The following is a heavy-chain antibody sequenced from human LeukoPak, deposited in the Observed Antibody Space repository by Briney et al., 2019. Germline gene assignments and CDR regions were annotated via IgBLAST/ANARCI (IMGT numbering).Heavy chain of an antibody. CDR3: ARYCSGGSCSV. D-gene: IGHD2-15*01. CDR2: IYYSGST. J-gene: IGHJ4*02. Sequence: ASETLSLTCTVSGGSISSSSYYWGWIRQPPGKGLEWIGSIYYSGSTYYNPSLKSRVTISVDTSKNQFSLKLSSVTAADTAVYCCARYCSGGSCSVWGQGTLVTVSS. CDR1: GGSISSSSYY. V-gene: IGHV4-39*01.